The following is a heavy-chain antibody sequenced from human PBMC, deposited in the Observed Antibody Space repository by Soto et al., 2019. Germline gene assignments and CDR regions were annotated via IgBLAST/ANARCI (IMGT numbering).Heavy chain of an antibody. Sequence: QVKLVQSGAEVKKPGASVKVSCKASGYTFTSYAMHWVRQAPGQRLEWMGWINAGNGNTKYSQKFQGRVTITRDTSARTAYMELSSLRSEDTAVYYCARDLEYCSSTSCYLDAFDIWGQGKMVTVSS. D-gene: IGHD2-2*01. CDR3: ARDLEYCSSTSCYLDAFDI. V-gene: IGHV1-3*01. J-gene: IGHJ3*02. CDR2: INAGNGNT. CDR1: GYTFTSYA.